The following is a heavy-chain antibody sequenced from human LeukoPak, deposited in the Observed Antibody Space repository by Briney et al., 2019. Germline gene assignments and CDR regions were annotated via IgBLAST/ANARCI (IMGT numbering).Heavy chain of an antibody. V-gene: IGHV3-7*01. CDR3: AKNIAAPGRVDYQYYGMDE. Sequence: PGGSLRLSCAASGFIFSGYWMTWVRQAPGKGLQRVASIKQDGSDSYHVDSVKGRFTISRDNAKNSLFLQMNNLRAGDTAVYYCAKNIAAPGRVDYQYYGMDEWGHGTTVTVSS. D-gene: IGHD6-25*01. CDR1: GFIFSGYW. CDR2: IKQDGSDS. J-gene: IGHJ6*02.